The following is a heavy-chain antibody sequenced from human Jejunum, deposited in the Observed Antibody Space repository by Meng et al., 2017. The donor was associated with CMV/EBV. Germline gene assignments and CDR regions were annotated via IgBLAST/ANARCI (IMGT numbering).Heavy chain of an antibody. J-gene: IGHJ5*02. D-gene: IGHD1-26*01. CDR2: ISPSGTT. V-gene: IGHV4-61*02. CDR1: GGSIRTNIYH. CDR3: ARNVVGANWFDP. Sequence: QVQLQESGPGLVQPSQTLSLTCTVSGGSIRTNIYHWTWIRQPAGMGLEWIGRISPSGTTNYNPSLNSRVTMSIDTSKNQFSLRLTSVTAADTAVYFCARNVVGANWFDPWGQGILVTVSS.